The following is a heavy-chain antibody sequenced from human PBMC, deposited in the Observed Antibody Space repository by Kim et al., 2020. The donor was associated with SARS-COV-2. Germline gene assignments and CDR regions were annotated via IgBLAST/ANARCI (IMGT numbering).Heavy chain of an antibody. CDR3: ARRDTGRGIDY. Sequence: SETLSLTCAVYGESFSGFNWTWIRQPPEKGLEWLGEATHGGGTNYNPSLKSRVTISADTSKNQLSLKLSSMTAADAAMYFCARRDTGRGIDYWGRGTLVTVSP. CDR2: ATHGGGT. J-gene: IGHJ4*02. D-gene: IGHD3-10*01. CDR1: GESFSGFN. V-gene: IGHV4-34*01.